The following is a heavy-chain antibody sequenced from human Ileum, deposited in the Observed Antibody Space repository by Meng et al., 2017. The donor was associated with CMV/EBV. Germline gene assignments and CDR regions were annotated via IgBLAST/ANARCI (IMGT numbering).Heavy chain of an antibody. J-gene: IGHJ4*02. V-gene: IGHV1-2*06. CDR2: IRLNSGDT. D-gene: IGHD7-27*01. CDR1: GDIFTGYY. CDR3: ARENWVYDY. Sequence: QVQADNAGDEMKTPGASVKVSCKASGDIFTGYYMHWFRQAPGQGLEWMGQIRLNSGDTHYAQKFQGRVTMTRDMSIITAYMELSSLMSDDTAVYYCARENWVYDYWGQGTLVTVSS.